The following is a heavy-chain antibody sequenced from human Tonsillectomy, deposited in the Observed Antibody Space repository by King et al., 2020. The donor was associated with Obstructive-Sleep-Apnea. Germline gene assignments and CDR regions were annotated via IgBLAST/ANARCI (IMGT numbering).Heavy chain of an antibody. J-gene: IGHJ4*02. CDR3: ARGANLFDY. V-gene: IGHV4-39*07. CDR1: GGSISSSSYY. CDR2: IYYSGST. D-gene: IGHD1-14*01. Sequence: VPLQESGPGLVKPSETLSLTCTVSGGSISSSSYYWGWIRQPPGKGLEWIGSIYYSGSTYYNPSLKSRVTISVDTSKNQFSLKLSSVTAADTAVYYCARGANLFDYWGQGTLVTVSS.